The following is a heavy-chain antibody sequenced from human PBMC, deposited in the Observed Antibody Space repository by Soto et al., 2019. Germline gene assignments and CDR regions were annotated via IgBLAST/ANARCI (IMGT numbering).Heavy chain of an antibody. CDR1: GFTFSSYA. Sequence: PGGSLRLSCAASGFTFSSYAMSWVRQAPGKGLEWVSAISGSGGSTYYADSVKGRFTISRDNSKNTLYLQMNSLRAEDTAVYYCGKVGGGSTMMFLIPGRDVGGKGTRFTFP. CDR3: GKVGGGSTMMFLIPGRDV. J-gene: IGHJ6*04. CDR2: ISGSGGST. V-gene: IGHV3-23*01. D-gene: IGHD3-22*01.